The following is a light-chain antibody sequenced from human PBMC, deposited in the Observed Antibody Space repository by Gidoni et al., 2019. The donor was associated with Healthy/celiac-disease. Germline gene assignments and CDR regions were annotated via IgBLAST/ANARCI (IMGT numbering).Light chain of an antibody. J-gene: IGKJ2*01. CDR2: GAS. CDR3: QQYGSSRYT. CDR1: QSVSRTY. Sequence: EIVLTQSPGTLSLSPGERATLSCRASQSVSRTYLGWYQQKPGQAPRLLIYGASSRPTGIPDRFSGSGSGTDFTLTISRLEPEDFAVYYCQQYGSSRYTFXQXTKLXIK. V-gene: IGKV3-20*01.